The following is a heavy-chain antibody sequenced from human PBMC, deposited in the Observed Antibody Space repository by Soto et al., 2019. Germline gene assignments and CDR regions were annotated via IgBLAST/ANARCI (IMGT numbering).Heavy chain of an antibody. Sequence: ASVKVSCKASGYTFTGYFLHWVRQAPGQGLDWMGWINPNSGDTNYAQKFQGRVTMTRGTSISTAYMELSRLSSDDTAVFYCAREKNYYDSSGPFDYWAKETLVTV. CDR2: INPNSGDT. J-gene: IGHJ4*02. V-gene: IGHV1-2*02. CDR1: GYTFTGYF. D-gene: IGHD3-22*01. CDR3: AREKNYYDSSGPFDY.